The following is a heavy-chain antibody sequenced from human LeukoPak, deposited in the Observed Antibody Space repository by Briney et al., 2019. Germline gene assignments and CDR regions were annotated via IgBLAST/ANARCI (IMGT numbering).Heavy chain of an antibody. J-gene: IGHJ4*02. CDR3: AKLDYSTNY. D-gene: IGHD4-11*01. CDR1: GFTVSSNY. Sequence: GGSLRLSCAASGFTVSSNYMSWVRQAPGKGLEWVSLIYRGGATYHADSVKGRFTISRDDSKNTLYLQMNSLRAEDTAVYYCAKLDYSTNYWGQGTLVTVSS. V-gene: IGHV3-66*01. CDR2: IYRGGAT.